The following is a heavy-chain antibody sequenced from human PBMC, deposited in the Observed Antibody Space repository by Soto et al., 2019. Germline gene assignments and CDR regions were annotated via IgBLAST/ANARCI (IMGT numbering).Heavy chain of an antibody. Sequence: QVQLVQSGAEVKKPGASMKVSCKASGYSFIDYFMHWVRQAPGQGLQWVGSIHPNSGITKFSPEFLGRVTMPRDTSLTAAYLELDGLTSDDTGMYFCARDMRRGMRVEQPDYWGQGTLLTVSS. CDR1: GYSFIDYF. D-gene: IGHD2-8*01. J-gene: IGHJ4*02. V-gene: IGHV1-2*02. CDR2: IHPNSGIT. CDR3: ARDMRRGMRVEQPDY.